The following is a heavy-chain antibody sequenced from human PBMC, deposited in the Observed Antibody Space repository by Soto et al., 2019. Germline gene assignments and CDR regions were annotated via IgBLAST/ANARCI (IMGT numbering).Heavy chain of an antibody. V-gene: IGHV4-59*01. Sequence: QVQLQESGPGLVKPSETLSLTCSVSGDSIHSYYLTWIRQPPGKGLEWIGYIYYSGSSSYNPSLGSRDTFSGDRSKNQFSLSLRSVTAADTAVYYCASEDDNGRSDYWGHGTLVTVSP. J-gene: IGHJ4*01. D-gene: IGHD4-17*01. CDR2: IYYSGSS. CDR1: GDSIHSYY. CDR3: ASEDDNGRSDY.